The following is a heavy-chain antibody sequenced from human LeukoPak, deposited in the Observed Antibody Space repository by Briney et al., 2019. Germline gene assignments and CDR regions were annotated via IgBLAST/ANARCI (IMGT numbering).Heavy chain of an antibody. D-gene: IGHD5-18*01. J-gene: IGHJ4*02. CDR2: ISRSGSTK. Sequence: PGGSLRLSCAASGFTFSDYNMRWIRQAPGKGLEWVSSISRSGSTKYYADSVKGRFTISRDNNKNSLYLQMNGLRTDDTGLYYCVKGRRRGYAYGTLESWGQGTLVTASS. V-gene: IGHV3-11*01. CDR1: GFTFSDYN. CDR3: VKGRRRGYAYGTLES.